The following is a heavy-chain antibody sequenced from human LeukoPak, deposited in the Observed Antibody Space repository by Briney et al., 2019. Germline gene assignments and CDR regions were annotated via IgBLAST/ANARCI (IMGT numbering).Heavy chain of an antibody. J-gene: IGHJ4*02. V-gene: IGHV3-21*01. CDR3: ARDAVGIYRIIDY. CDR2: ISSSSSYK. CDR1: EFTFRNYS. Sequence: GGSLRLSCVGSEFTFRNYSLNWVRQAPGKGLEWVSSISSSSSYKYYVDSVKGRFTISRDNAKNSLYLQMNSLRAEDTAVYYCARDAVGIYRIIDYWGQGTLVTVSS. D-gene: IGHD6-13*01.